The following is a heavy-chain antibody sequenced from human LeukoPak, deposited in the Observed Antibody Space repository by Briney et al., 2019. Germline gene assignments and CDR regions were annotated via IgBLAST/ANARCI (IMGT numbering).Heavy chain of an antibody. J-gene: IGHJ6*03. CDR2: IQYDGSNR. CDR1: GFLFSSYG. Sequence: GGSLRLSCAASGFLFSSYGMHWVRQAPGKGLEWVAFIQYDGSNRYYADSVKGGFTISRDNSKNTLYLQMNSLRAEDSAVYYCAKVVATGYSSGWSSRTDYYYYMDVWGKGTTVTISS. D-gene: IGHD6-13*01. CDR3: AKVVATGYSSGWSSRTDYYYYMDV. V-gene: IGHV3-30*02.